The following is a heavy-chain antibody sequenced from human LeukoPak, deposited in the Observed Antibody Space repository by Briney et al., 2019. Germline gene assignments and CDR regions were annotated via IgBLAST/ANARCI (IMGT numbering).Heavy chain of an antibody. D-gene: IGHD5-18*01. CDR3: ARPNVDTAMVDAFDI. CDR2: IIPILGIA. Sequence: SVKVSCKASGGTFSSYAISWVRQAPGQGLEWMGRIIPILGIANYAQKFQGRVTITADKSTSTAYMELSSLRSEDTAVYYCARPNVDTAMVDAFDIWGQGTMVTVSS. V-gene: IGHV1-69*04. CDR1: GGTFSSYA. J-gene: IGHJ3*02.